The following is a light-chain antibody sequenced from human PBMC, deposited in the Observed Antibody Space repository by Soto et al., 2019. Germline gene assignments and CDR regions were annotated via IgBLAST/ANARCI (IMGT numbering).Light chain of an antibody. J-gene: IGKJ2*01. CDR1: QSVSSN. Sequence: EIVMTQSPATLSVSPGERATLSCRASQSVSSNLAWYQQKPGQAPRLLIYGASTRATDIPARFSGSGSGTEFTLTIRSLQSEDFAVYYCQQYNNWPLYTFGQGTKVDIK. CDR2: GAS. V-gene: IGKV3-15*01. CDR3: QQYNNWPLYT.